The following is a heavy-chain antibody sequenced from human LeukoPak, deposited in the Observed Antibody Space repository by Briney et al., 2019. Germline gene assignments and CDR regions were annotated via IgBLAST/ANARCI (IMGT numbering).Heavy chain of an antibody. CDR2: IIPIFGTA. D-gene: IGHD2-2*02. J-gene: IGHJ4*02. V-gene: IGHV1-69*01. CDR3: RWYQLLYGAGGDYFDY. CDR1: GGTFSSYA. Sequence: GSSVKVSCKASGGTFSSYAISWVRQAAGQGLEWMGGIIPIFGTANYAQKFQGRVTITADESTSTAYMELSSLRSEDTAVYYRRWYQLLYGAGGDYFDYWGQGTLVTVSS.